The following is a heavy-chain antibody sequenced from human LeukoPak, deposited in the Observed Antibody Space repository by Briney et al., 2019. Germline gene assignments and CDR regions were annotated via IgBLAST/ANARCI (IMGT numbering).Heavy chain of an antibody. V-gene: IGHV1-24*01. J-gene: IGHJ6*03. CDR3: ATGHCNTSSCYYYSMDV. D-gene: IGHD2/OR15-2a*01. CDR2: FDPEDGES. CDR1: GYSLRELS. Sequence: ASVKVSCKVSGYSLRELSMHWVRQAPAKGLQWMGVFDPEDGESIIAQQFQGRLTMTEDTSTATAYMELSRLTSEDTAIYYCATGHCNTSSCYYYSMDVWGKGTTVTVSS.